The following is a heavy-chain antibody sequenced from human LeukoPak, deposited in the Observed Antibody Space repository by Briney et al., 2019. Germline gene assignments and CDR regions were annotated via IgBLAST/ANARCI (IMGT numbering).Heavy chain of an antibody. CDR3: AVVVPAAIFGQYDYYYYMDV. V-gene: IGHV1-69*05. CDR1: GYTFTNND. CDR2: IIPIFGTA. Sequence: GASVKVSCKASGYTFTNNDIHWVRQATGQGLEWMGGIIPIFGTANYAQKFQGRVTVTTDESTSTAYMELSSLRSEDTAVYYCAVVVPAAIFGQYDYYYYMDVWGKGTTVTVSS. D-gene: IGHD2-2*02. J-gene: IGHJ6*03.